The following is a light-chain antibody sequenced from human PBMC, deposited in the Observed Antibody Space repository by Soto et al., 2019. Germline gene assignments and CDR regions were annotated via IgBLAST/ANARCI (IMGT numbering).Light chain of an antibody. CDR3: QQYNNWPLT. Sequence: EIVMTQSPATLSVSPGERATLSCRASQSVSSNLAWYQQKPGQTPRLLIYDASSRATSIPARFSGSGSGTDFTLTISRLQSEDFAVYYCQQYNNWPLTFGGGTNVQIK. CDR2: DAS. V-gene: IGKV3-15*01. J-gene: IGKJ4*01. CDR1: QSVSSN.